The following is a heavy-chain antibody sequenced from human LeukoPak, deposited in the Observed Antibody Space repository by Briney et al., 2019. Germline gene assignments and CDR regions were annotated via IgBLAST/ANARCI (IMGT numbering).Heavy chain of an antibody. J-gene: IGHJ6*02. V-gene: IGHV4-34*01. CDR1: GGYFSGYY. CDR2: INHSGST. D-gene: IGHD3-10*01. Sequence: SETLSLTCAVYGGYFSGYYWSWVRQPPGKGLEGIREINHSGSTNYNPSLKSRVTISVDTSKNQFSLELSSVTAADTAVYYCARRVTLVRGVYYYGMDVWGQGTTVTVSS. CDR3: ARRVTLVRGVYYYGMDV.